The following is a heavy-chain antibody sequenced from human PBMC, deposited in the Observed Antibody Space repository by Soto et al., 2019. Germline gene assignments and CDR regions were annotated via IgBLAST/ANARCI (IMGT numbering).Heavy chain of an antibody. V-gene: IGHV3-30*18. D-gene: IGHD1-26*01. CDR1: GFDFTYYA. CDR2: MSSDGSKI. CDR3: GKDEGVGGTLGLFDY. J-gene: IGHJ4*02. Sequence: QVQLVESGGGAVQPGESLRLSCVASGFDFTYYAMHWVRQAPGKGLESVAVMSSDGSKIHHTDSVKGRFTISRDNSKNTMYLQMNSLRKEETAVYFCGKDEGVGGTLGLFDYWGQGTLVSVSS.